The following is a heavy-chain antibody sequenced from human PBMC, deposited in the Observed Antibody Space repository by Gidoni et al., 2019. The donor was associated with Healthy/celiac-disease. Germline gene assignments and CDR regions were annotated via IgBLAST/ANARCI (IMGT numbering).Heavy chain of an antibody. Sequence: QVQLVQSGAEVKKTGSSVKVSCKASGGTFSSYAISWVRQAPGQGLEWMGGIIPIFGTANYAQKFQGRVTITADESTSTAYMELSSLRSEDTAVYYCAREGGRAYYYDSSGYKFDYWGQGTLVTVSS. CDR3: AREGGRAYYYDSSGYKFDY. J-gene: IGHJ4*02. V-gene: IGHV1-69*01. D-gene: IGHD3-22*01. CDR1: GGTFSSYA. CDR2: IIPIFGTA.